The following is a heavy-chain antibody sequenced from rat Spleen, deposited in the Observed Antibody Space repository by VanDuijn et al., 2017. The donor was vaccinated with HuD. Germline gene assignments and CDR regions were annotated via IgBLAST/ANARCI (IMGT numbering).Heavy chain of an antibody. V-gene: IGHV2-6*01. Sequence: QVQLKESGPGLVQPSQTLSLTCTVAGFSLTSYTLSWVRQPPGKGLEWIAAISSGGTSYYNSVLNPRLSISRDISKIQLFLKMNSLQTEDTAMYFWARGWERFAYWGQGTLVTVSS. CDR3: ARGWERFAY. CDR2: ISSGGTS. D-gene: IGHD5-1*01. J-gene: IGHJ3*01. CDR1: GFSLTSYT.